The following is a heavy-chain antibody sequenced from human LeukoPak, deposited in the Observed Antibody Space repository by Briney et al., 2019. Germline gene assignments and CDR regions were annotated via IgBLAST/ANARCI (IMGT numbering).Heavy chain of an antibody. V-gene: IGHV3-64*01. Sequence: GGSLRLSCAASGFTVSSKYMNWVRQAPGKGLEYVSAISGNGVSTYYASSVKGRFTISRDNSKNTLYLQMGSLRAEDMAVYYCARGSRSAYYTDYWGQGTLVTVSS. D-gene: IGHD3-3*01. CDR2: ISGNGVST. CDR1: GFTVSSKY. CDR3: ARGSRSAYYTDY. J-gene: IGHJ4*02.